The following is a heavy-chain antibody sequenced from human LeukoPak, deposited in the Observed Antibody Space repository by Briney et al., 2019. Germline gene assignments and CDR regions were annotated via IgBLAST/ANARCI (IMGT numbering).Heavy chain of an antibody. Sequence: PGGSLSLSCAASGFSFSSFAMTWVRQAPGKGLEWVSTIRSNGATAYNADSVKGRFTISRDNSKNTVYLQMNSLRVEDTAIYYCARGQEFDDGVFDSWGQGTLVTVSS. CDR1: GFSFSSFA. D-gene: IGHD1-1*01. CDR2: IRSNGATA. CDR3: ARGQEFDDGVFDS. J-gene: IGHJ4*02. V-gene: IGHV3-23*01.